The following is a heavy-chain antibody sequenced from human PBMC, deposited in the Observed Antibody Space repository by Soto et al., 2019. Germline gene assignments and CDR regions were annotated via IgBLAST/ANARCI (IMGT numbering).Heavy chain of an antibody. CDR2: IYYSGST. Sequence: QVQLQESGPGLVKPSETLSLTCTVSGGSISSYYWSWIRQPPGKGLEWIGYIYYSGSTNYNPSLKSRVTISVDTSKNQFSLKLSSVTAADTAVYYCARAPYAILTGNRGGYYYGMDVWGQGTTVTVSS. CDR1: GGSISSYY. J-gene: IGHJ6*02. CDR3: ARAPYAILTGNRGGYYYGMDV. V-gene: IGHV4-59*08. D-gene: IGHD3-9*01.